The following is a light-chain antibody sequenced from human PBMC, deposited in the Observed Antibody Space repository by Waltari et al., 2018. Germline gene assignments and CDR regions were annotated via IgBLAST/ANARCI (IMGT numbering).Light chain of an antibody. V-gene: IGKV3-20*01. Sequence: EIVLTQSPGTLSLSPGDRATLSYRASQSVSSSYLAWYQQKPGQAPRLLIYGASSRATGIPDRFSGSGSGTDFTLTITRLEPEDFAVYYCQQYGSSALTFGGGTNVEIK. CDR2: GAS. J-gene: IGKJ4*01. CDR3: QQYGSSALT. CDR1: QSVSSSY.